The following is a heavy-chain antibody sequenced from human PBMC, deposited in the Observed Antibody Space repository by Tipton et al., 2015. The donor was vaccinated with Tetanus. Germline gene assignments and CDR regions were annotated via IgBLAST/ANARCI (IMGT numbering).Heavy chain of an antibody. J-gene: IGHJ4*02. CDR1: GGPFYKHG. Sequence: QVQLVQSGAEVKKPGSSVKVSCKSSGGPFYKHGIDWVRQAPGQGLEWMGGIIPASGATNYAHKFQGRVTMTADASTTTVHMELGNLRSGDTALYSCVRDRAAGGGSAYWGQEALLTFSS. D-gene: IGHD3-16*01. V-gene: IGHV1-69*01. CDR3: VRDRAAGGGSAY. CDR2: IIPASGAT.